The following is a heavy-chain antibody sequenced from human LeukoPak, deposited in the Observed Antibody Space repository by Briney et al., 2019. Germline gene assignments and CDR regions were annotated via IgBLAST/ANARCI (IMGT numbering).Heavy chain of an antibody. CDR2: IRSKANSYAT. D-gene: IGHD4-17*01. CDR3: TIHDYGDYNTHYYYYYGMDV. Sequence: GGSLRLSCAASGFTFSGSAMHWVRQASGKGLEWVGRIRSKANSYATAYAASVKGRFTISRDDSKNTAYLQMNSLKTEDTAVYYCTIHDYGDYNTHYYYYYGMDVWGQGTTVTVSS. CDR1: GFTFSGSA. V-gene: IGHV3-73*01. J-gene: IGHJ6*02.